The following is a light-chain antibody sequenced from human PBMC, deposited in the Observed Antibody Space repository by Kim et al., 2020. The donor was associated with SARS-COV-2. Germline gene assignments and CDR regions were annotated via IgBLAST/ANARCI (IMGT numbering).Light chain of an antibody. J-gene: IGKJ1*01. CDR2: AAS. CDR3: QQTYSTPQT. CDR1: QSISSY. V-gene: IGKV1-39*01. Sequence: DIQMTQSPSSLSASVGDRVTITFRASQSISSYFNWYQQKPGKAPQLLIYAASSLQSGVPSRFSGSGSGTDFTLTISSLQPEDFATYYCQQTYSTPQTFGQGTKVDIK.